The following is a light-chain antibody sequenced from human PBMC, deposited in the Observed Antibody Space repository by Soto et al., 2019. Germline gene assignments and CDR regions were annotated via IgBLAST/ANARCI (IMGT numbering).Light chain of an antibody. CDR1: ESVNGN. Sequence: EIVMTQSPDTLSVSPGETATLSCRASESVNGNLAWYQQKPGQAPRLLIHRASTRANGVTARFSGSGSGTEYTLTINSLQSEDFAVYYCHQYNYWPSFGQGTKVDIK. CDR3: HQYNYWPS. CDR2: RAS. V-gene: IGKV3-15*01. J-gene: IGKJ1*01.